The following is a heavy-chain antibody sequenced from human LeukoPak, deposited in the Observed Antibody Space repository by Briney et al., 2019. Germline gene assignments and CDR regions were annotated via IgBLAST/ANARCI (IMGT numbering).Heavy chain of an antibody. J-gene: IGHJ4*02. CDR3: ARDRLRWYLFDY. CDR1: GFTFSSYS. Sequence: KPGGSLRLSCAASGFTFSSYSMTWVRQAPGKGLEWVSSISSSSSYIYYADSVEGRFTISRDNAENSLYLQMNSLRAEDTAVYYCARDRLRWYLFDYWGQGTLVTVSS. V-gene: IGHV3-21*01. D-gene: IGHD4-23*01. CDR2: ISSSSSYI.